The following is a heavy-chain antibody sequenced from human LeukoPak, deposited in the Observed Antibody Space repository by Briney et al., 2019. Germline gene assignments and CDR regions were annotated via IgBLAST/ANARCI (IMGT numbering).Heavy chain of an antibody. CDR3: ARDGVPDGMDYYYGLDV. CDR2: IYSGGST. J-gene: IGHJ6*02. CDR1: GFTVSSNY. Sequence: GGSLRLSCAASGFTVSSNYMSWVRQAPGKGLEWVSVIYSGGSTYYADSVKGRFTISRDNSKNTLYLQMNSLRAEDTAVYYCARDGVPDGMDYYYGLDVWGQGTTVTVS. V-gene: IGHV3-66*01. D-gene: IGHD2-2*01.